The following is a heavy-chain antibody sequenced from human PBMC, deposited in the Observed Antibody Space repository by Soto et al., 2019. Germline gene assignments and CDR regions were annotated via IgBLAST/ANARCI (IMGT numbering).Heavy chain of an antibody. CDR3: ARSGSNVLIQYYYGMDV. Sequence: GESLKISCKGSGYSFTSYWISWVRQMPGKGLEWMGRIDPSDSYTNYSPSFQGHVTISADKSISTAYLQWSSLKASDTAMYYCARSGSNVLIQYYYGMDVWGQGTTVTVSS. CDR1: GYSFTSYW. CDR2: IDPSDSYT. D-gene: IGHD3-10*01. V-gene: IGHV5-10-1*01. J-gene: IGHJ6*02.